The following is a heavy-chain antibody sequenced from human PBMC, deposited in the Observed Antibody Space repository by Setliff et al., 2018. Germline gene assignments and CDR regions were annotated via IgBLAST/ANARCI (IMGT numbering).Heavy chain of an antibody. CDR3: ARGRNIAARLLDS. V-gene: IGHV4-34*01. J-gene: IGHJ4*02. Sequence: SETLSLTCVAYGGTFSDYHWTWIRQSPEKGLEWIGEINHRGSTNYNPSLKSRVTISIDTSKDQFSLKLIPMTAADTAVYYCARGRNIAARLLDSWGQGTLVTV. CDR1: GGTFSDYH. CDR2: INHRGST. D-gene: IGHD6-6*01.